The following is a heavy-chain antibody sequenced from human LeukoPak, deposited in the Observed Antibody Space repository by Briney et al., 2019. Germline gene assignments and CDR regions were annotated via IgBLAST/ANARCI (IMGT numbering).Heavy chain of an antibody. CDR3: ARVGSSGWYQNYYYGMDV. V-gene: IGHV4-39*07. Sequence: SETLSLTCTVSGGSISSSSYYWGWIRQPPGKGLEWIGSIYYSGSTYYNPSLKSRVTISVDTSKNQFSLKLSSVTAADTAVYYCARVGSSGWYQNYYYGMDVWGQGTTVTVSS. CDR1: GGSISSSSYY. D-gene: IGHD6-19*01. CDR2: IYYSGST. J-gene: IGHJ6*02.